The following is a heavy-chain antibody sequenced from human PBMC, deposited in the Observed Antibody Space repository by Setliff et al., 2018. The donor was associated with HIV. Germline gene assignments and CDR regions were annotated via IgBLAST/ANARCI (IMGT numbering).Heavy chain of an antibody. CDR3: ARDTSFGY. Sequence: SETLSLTCAVFGGSFTDIGGSFTDYYWIWIRQPPGKGLEWIGEINHSGSTHYNPSLKSRFTISVDTSKNQFSLKLTSVTAADTAVYFCARDTSFGYWGQGTLVTVSS. J-gene: IGHJ4*02. CDR2: INHSGST. V-gene: IGHV4-34*01. CDR1: GGSFTDIGGSFTDYY.